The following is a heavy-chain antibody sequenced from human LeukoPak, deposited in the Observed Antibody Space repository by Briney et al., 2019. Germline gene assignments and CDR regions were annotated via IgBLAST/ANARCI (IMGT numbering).Heavy chain of an antibody. CDR3: AREVVPAVTYYYYYYMDV. Sequence: ASVKVSCKASGYTFTSYGISWVRQAPGQGLEWMGWISAYNGNTNYAQKLQGRVTMTTDTSTSTAYMELRSLRSDDTAVYYCAREVVPAVTYYYYYYMDVWGKGTTVTVSS. CDR1: GYTFTSYG. V-gene: IGHV1-18*01. CDR2: ISAYNGNT. J-gene: IGHJ6*03. D-gene: IGHD2-2*01.